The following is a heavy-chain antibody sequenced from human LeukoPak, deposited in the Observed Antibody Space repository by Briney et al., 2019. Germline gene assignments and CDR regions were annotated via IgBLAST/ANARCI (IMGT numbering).Heavy chain of an antibody. CDR1: GFTFSSYG. CDR2: IWYDGSNK. J-gene: IGHJ4*02. CDR3: VRSSMAAAGPFDY. D-gene: IGHD6-13*01. Sequence: GGALRLSCAASGFTFSSYGMHCVRQAPGKGLEWVTVIWYDGSNKYYADSVKGRFTISRDNSKKTLYLQMNSLRAEDTAVYYCVRSSMAAAGPFDYWGQGILVTVSS. V-gene: IGHV3-33*01.